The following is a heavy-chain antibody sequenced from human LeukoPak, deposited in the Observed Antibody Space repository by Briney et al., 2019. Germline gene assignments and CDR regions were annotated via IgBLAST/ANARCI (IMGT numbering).Heavy chain of an antibody. J-gene: IGHJ4*02. CDR3: ARVTEMRGNCSSASCSKYYFDY. CDR2: ISASNGNT. V-gene: IGHV1-18*01. Sequence: ASVKFSCKASGYTFTSYGISWVRQAPGQGLEWMGWISASNGNTNYAQKLQGRVTMTTDTSTSTAYMELRSLRSDDTAVYYCARVTEMRGNCSSASCSKYYFDYWGQGTLVTVSS. D-gene: IGHD2-2*01. CDR1: GYTFTSYG.